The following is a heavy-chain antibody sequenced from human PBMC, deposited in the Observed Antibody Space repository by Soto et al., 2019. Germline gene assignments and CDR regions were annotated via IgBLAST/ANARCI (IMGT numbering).Heavy chain of an antibody. J-gene: IGHJ6*02. D-gene: IGHD1-26*01. CDR1: GFTFSSHG. Sequence: GGSLRLSCAASGFTFSSHGVHWVRQAPGKGLEWVAVIWYDGSNKYYADSVKGRFTISRDNSKNTLYLQMNSLRAEDTAVYYCARDRGIVGAIYYYGMDVWGQGTTVTVSS. CDR2: IWYDGSNK. V-gene: IGHV3-33*01. CDR3: ARDRGIVGAIYYYGMDV.